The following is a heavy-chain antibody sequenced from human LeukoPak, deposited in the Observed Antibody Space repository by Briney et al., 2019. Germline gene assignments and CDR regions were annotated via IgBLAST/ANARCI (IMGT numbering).Heavy chain of an antibody. V-gene: IGHV3-15*01. Sequence: GGSLRLSCAASGFTFSNAWMSWVRQAPGKGLEWVGRIKSKTDGGTTDYAAPVKGRFTISRDDSKNTLYLQMNSLKTEDTAVYYCTTDRWPTGSYYDWGQGTLVTVSP. CDR3: TTDRWPTGSYYD. CDR1: GFTFSNAW. D-gene: IGHD1-26*01. J-gene: IGHJ4*02. CDR2: IKSKTDGGTT.